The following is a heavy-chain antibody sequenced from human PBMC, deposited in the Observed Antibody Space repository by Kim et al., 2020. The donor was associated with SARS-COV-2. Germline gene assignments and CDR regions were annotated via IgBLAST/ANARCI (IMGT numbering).Heavy chain of an antibody. V-gene: IGHV3-64D*06. CDR1: GFTFSSYA. J-gene: IGHJ4*02. D-gene: IGHD6-19*01. CDR3: VKERTSGWYDFDY. CDR2: ISTNGGST. Sequence: GGSLRLSCSASGFTFSSYAMHWVRQAPGKGLEYVSGISTNGGSTYYGDSVKDRFIISRDNSRNMLNLQMSSLRSEDTAVYYCVKERTSGWYDFDYWGQGTLVTVSS.